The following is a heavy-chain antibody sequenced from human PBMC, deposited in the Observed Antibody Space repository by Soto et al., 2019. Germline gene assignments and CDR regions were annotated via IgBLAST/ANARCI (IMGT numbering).Heavy chain of an antibody. CDR2: INHSGST. V-gene: IGHV4-34*01. D-gene: IGHD6-19*01. J-gene: IGHJ4*02. Sequence: SETLSPTCAVYGGSFSGYYWSWIRQPPGKGLEWIGEINHSGSTNYNPSLKNRVTISVDTSKNQFSLQLSSVTAADTALYYCARNTSAWYGGPNRYYFHYWGQGMLVTVS. CDR1: GGSFSGYY. CDR3: ARNTSAWYGGPNRYYFHY.